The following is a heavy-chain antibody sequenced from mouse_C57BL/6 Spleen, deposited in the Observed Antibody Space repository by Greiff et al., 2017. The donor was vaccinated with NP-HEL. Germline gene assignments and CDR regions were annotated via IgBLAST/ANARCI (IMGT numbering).Heavy chain of an antibody. J-gene: IGHJ2*01. CDR2: IDPETGGT. CDR3: TRRYYGSSPDY. D-gene: IGHD1-1*01. CDR1: GYTFTDYE. V-gene: IGHV1-15*01. Sequence: VKLQESGAELVRPGASVTLSCKASGYTFTDYEMHWVKQTPVHGLEWIGAIDPETGGTAYNQTFKGKAILTADKSSSTAYMELRSLTSEDSAVYYCTRRYYGSSPDYWGQGTTLTVSS.